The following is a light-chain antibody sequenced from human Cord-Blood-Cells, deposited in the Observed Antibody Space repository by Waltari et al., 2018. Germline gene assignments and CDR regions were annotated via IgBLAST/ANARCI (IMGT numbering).Light chain of an antibody. CDR2: WAS. CDR3: QQYYSTPLT. V-gene: IGKV4-1*01. CDR1: QSVLYSSNNKNY. J-gene: IGKJ4*01. Sequence: DFVMTQSPDSLAVSLGERATINCKSSQSVLYSSNNKNYLAWYQQKPGQPPKLLIYWASTRESGVTDRFSGSGSGTDFTLTISSLQAEDVAVYYCQQYYSTPLTFGGGTKVEIK.